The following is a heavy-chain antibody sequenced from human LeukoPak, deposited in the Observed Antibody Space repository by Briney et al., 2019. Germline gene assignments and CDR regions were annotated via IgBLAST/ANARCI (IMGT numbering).Heavy chain of an antibody. CDR3: AGGYCSGGSCIDAFDI. J-gene: IGHJ3*02. Sequence: GGSLRLSCAASGFTFSSYWIHWVRQAPGKGLVWVSRIKSDGSSISYADSVKGRFTISRDNAKNTLYLQMNSLRAEDTAVYYCAGGYCSGGSCIDAFDIWGQGTMVTVSS. D-gene: IGHD2-15*01. V-gene: IGHV3-74*01. CDR2: IKSDGSSI. CDR1: GFTFSSYW.